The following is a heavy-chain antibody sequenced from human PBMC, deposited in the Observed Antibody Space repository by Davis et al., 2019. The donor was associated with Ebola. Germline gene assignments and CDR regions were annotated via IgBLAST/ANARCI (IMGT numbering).Heavy chain of an antibody. CDR3: ARGCRSLGKDAFDI. CDR2: IYYSGST. V-gene: IGHV4-39*07. J-gene: IGHJ3*02. D-gene: IGHD7-27*01. CDR1: GDSISSSSYY. Sequence: MPSETLSLTCTVSGDSISSSSYYWGWIRQPPGKGLEWIGSIYYSGSTYYNPSLKSRVTISVDTSKNQFSLKLSSVTAADTAVYYCARGCRSLGKDAFDIWGQGTMVTVSS.